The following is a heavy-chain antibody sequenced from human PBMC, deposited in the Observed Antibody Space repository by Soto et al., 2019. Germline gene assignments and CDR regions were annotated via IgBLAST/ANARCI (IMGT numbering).Heavy chain of an antibody. Sequence: SETLSLTCAVYGGSFSGYYWSWIRQPPGKGLEWIGEINHSGSTNYNPSLKSRVTISVDTSKNQFSLKLSSVTAADTAVYYCARIVPAAIYAVDNGMDVWGQGTTVTVSS. CDR1: GGSFSGYY. V-gene: IGHV4-34*01. J-gene: IGHJ6*02. CDR2: INHSGST. D-gene: IGHD2-2*02. CDR3: ARIVPAAIYAVDNGMDV.